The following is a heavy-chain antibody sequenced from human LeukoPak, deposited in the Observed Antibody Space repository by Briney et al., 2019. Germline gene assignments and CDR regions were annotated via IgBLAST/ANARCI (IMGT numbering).Heavy chain of an antibody. J-gene: IGHJ5*02. CDR2: ISYDGSNK. V-gene: IGHV3-30*01. Sequence: PGGSLRLSCAASGFTFSSYAMHWVRQAPGKGLEWVAVISYDGSNKYYADSVKGRFTISRDNSKNTLYLQMNSLRAEDTAVYYCARRSGYYDSSPWGQGTLVTVSS. D-gene: IGHD3-22*01. CDR1: GFTFSSYA. CDR3: ARRSGYYDSSP.